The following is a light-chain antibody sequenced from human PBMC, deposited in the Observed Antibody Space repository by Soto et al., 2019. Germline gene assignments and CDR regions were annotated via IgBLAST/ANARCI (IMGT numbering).Light chain of an antibody. CDR2: PAS. V-gene: IGKV1-39*01. CDR1: QRISRY. CDR3: QQSYSPPYT. Sequence: DIQMTPSPSSLSASVGDRVSITCRPSQRISRYLNRNQQKPGKATKPLIYPASSSQSGVPSRISGSGSGTDLTLTISSLQPEDFATYYCQQSYSPPYTFGQGTKLDIK. J-gene: IGKJ2*01.